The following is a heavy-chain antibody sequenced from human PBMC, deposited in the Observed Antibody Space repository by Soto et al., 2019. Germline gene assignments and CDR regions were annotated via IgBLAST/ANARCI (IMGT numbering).Heavy chain of an antibody. V-gene: IGHV3-74*01. J-gene: IGHJ4*02. CDR3: ARGYCSGGSCTHYFDY. Sequence: GSLRLSCAASGFTFSSYWMHWVRQAPGKGLVWVSRFNSDGSSTSYADSVKGRFTISRDNAKNTLYLQMNSLRAEDTAVYYCARGYCSGGSCTHYFDYWGQGTLVTVSS. CDR1: GFTFSSYW. CDR2: FNSDGSST. D-gene: IGHD2-15*01.